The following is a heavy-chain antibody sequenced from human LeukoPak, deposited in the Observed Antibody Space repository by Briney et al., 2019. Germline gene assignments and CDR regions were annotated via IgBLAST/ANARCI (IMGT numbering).Heavy chain of an antibody. CDR2: ISGSGGST. Sequence: PGGSLRLSCAASGFTFSSYAMSWVRQAPGKGLEWVSAISGSGGSTYYADSVKGRFTISRDNSKNTLYLQMNSLRAEDTAVYYCAKGHEDIVATMGVFDYWGQGTLVTVSS. V-gene: IGHV3-23*01. CDR1: GFTFSSYA. J-gene: IGHJ4*02. CDR3: AKGHEDIVATMGVFDY. D-gene: IGHD5-12*01.